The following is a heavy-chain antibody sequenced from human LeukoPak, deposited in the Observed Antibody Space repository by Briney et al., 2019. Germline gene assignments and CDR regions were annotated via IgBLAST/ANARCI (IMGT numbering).Heavy chain of an antibody. D-gene: IGHD5-12*01. CDR3: AKEPRVATIEIFDY. J-gene: IGHJ4*02. CDR1: GFTFSSYT. V-gene: IGHV3-23*01. Sequence: GGSLRLSCAASGFTFSSYTMSWVRQAPGKGLEWVSSISGGGAVTYYADSVKGRFTISRDNFKNTVYLQMNSLRAEDTAVYYCAKEPRVATIEIFDYWGQGTLVTVSS. CDR2: ISGGGAVT.